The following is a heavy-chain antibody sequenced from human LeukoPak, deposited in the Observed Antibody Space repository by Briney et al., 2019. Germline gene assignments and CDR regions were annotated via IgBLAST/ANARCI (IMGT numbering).Heavy chain of an antibody. CDR2: IYTSGST. V-gene: IGHV4-61*02. CDR3: ASSDYYDSSGYPLPFDY. Sequence: PSETLSLTCTVSGGSISSGSYYWSWIRQPAGKGLEWIGRIYTSGSTNYNPSLKSRVTISVDTSKNQFSLKLSSVTAADTAVYYCASSDYYDSSGYPLPFDYWGQGTLVTVSS. CDR1: GGSISSGSYY. J-gene: IGHJ4*02. D-gene: IGHD3-22*01.